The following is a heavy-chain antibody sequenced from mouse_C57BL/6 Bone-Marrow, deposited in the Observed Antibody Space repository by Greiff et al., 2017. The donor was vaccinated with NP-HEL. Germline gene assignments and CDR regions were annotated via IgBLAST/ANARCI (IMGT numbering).Heavy chain of an antibody. CDR1: GYTFTSYW. CDR3: ARKGNGSEVDY. V-gene: IGHV1-50*01. Sequence: VQLQQPGAELVKPGASVKLSCKASGYTFTSYWMQWVKQRPGQGLEWIGEIDPSDSYTNYNQKFKGKATLTVDTSSSTAYMQLSSLTSEDSAVYYCARKGNGSEVDYWGQGTTLTVSS. J-gene: IGHJ2*01. D-gene: IGHD1-1*01. CDR2: IDPSDSYT.